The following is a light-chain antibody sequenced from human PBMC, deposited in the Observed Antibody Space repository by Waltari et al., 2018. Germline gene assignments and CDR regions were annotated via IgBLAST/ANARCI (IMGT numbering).Light chain of an antibody. V-gene: IGKV3-11*01. CDR3: HQRSNWPIT. Sequence: DIVLTQSPATLSLSPGERANLSCRASQSVSSYLVWYQQKPGQTPRLLIYGASNRATGIPARFSGSGSGTDFTLTISSLESEDFAVYYCHQRSNWPITFGQGTRLEIK. CDR1: QSVSSY. J-gene: IGKJ5*01. CDR2: GAS.